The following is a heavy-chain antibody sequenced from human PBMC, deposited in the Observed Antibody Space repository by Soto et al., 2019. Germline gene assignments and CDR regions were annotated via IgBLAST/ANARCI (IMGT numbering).Heavy chain of an antibody. CDR1: GLSITDSEMG. V-gene: IGHV2-26*01. J-gene: IGHJ5*02. CDR3: ARRHLAVAVSPWFDP. CDR2: IDSSGEK. Sequence: QVTLKESGPVLVKPTETLTLRCTVSGLSITDSEMGVSWIRPPPGQPLEWLAHIDSSGEKSYRTCLKSRLAISKDTSKGQIVLTMTNMDPADTATYYCARRHLAVAVSPWFDPWGQGIPVTVSS. D-gene: IGHD6-19*01.